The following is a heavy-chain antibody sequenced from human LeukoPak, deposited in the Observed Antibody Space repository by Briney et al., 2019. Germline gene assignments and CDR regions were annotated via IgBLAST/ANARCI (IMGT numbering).Heavy chain of an antibody. CDR1: GFTFSSYA. D-gene: IGHD6-6*01. CDR3: ARGGTARPLDY. J-gene: IGHJ4*02. V-gene: IGHV3-30-3*01. CDR2: ISYDGSNK. Sequence: PGGSLRLSCAASGFTFSSYAMHWVRQAPGKGLERVAVISYDGSNKYYADSVKGRFTISRDNSKNTLYLQMNSLRAEDTAVYYCARGGTARPLDYWGQGTLVTVSS.